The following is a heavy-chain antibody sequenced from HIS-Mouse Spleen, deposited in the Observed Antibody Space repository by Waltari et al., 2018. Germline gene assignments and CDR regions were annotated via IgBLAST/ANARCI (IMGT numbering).Heavy chain of an antibody. CDR3: ARDLGNWFDP. Sequence: EVQLVESGGGLVQPGGSLSLSCAASGFTFRSYSGNWVRQAPGKGLEWVSYISSSSSTIYHADSVKGRFTISRDNAKNSLYLQMNSLRAEDTAVYYCARDLGNWFDPWGQGTLVTVSS. J-gene: IGHJ5*02. CDR1: GFTFRSYS. V-gene: IGHV3-48*01. CDR2: ISSSSSTI.